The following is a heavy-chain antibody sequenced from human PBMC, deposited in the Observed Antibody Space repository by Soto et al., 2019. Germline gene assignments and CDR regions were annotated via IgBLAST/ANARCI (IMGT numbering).Heavy chain of an antibody. CDR3: ARGDRTRVRGVRNWFDP. Sequence: SETLSLTCTVSGGSISSSSYYWGWIRQPPGKGLEWIGCIYYSGSTNYNPSLKSRVTISVDTSKNQFSLKLSSVTAADTAVYYCARGDRTRVRGVRNWFDPWGQGTLVTVSS. D-gene: IGHD3-10*01. J-gene: IGHJ5*02. CDR1: GGSISSSSYY. CDR2: IYYSGST. V-gene: IGHV4-39*07.